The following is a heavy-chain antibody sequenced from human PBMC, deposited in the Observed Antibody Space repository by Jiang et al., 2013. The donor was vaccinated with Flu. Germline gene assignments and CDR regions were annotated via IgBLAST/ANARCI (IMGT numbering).Heavy chain of an antibody. V-gene: IGHV4-39*02. J-gene: IGHJ4*02. CDR2: IYYTGAT. CDR1: VGSISSSNYY. D-gene: IGHD3-16*02. CDR3: TREAQAAGYTVIHDY. Sequence: TVSVGSISSSNYYWGWIRQPPGKGLEWIGSIYYTGATSYYPSLKSRVSISVDTSKNQFSLKLSSVTAADTAVYYCTREAQAAGYTVIHDYWGQGTPVTVSS.